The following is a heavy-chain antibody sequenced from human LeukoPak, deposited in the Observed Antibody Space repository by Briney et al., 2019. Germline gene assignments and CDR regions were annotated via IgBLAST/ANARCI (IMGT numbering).Heavy chain of an antibody. V-gene: IGHV4-59*01. CDR2: IYYSGST. D-gene: IGHD6-19*01. CDR1: GGSISSYY. CDR3: ARGGWYPESFQH. J-gene: IGHJ1*01. Sequence: KASETLSLTCTVSGGSISSYYWNWIRQPPGKGLEWIGYIYYSGSTNYNPSLKSRVTISVDTYKNQFSLKLSSVTAADTAVYYCARGGWYPESFQHWGQGALVTVSS.